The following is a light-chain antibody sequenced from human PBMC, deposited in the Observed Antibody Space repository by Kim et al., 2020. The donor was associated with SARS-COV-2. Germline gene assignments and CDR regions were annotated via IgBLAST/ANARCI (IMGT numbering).Light chain of an antibody. CDR2: SAS. Sequence: EVVLTQSPGTLSLSPGERATLSCRASQSLGSTYLAWYQQKPGQPPRLLIYSASNRAAGIPERFSGGGSGTDFTLTISRLEPEDFAVYSCQQDGSSALTFGGGTKVDIK. V-gene: IGKV3-20*01. J-gene: IGKJ4*01. CDR3: QQDGSSALT. CDR1: QSLGSTY.